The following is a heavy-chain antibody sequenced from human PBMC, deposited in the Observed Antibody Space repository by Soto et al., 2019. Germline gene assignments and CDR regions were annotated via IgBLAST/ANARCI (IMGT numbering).Heavy chain of an antibody. D-gene: IGHD3-10*02. J-gene: IGHJ6*02. Sequence: QVQLVQSGAEVKEPGDSVRVSCEASGYTFTAYYIHWVRQAPGQGLEWMGWINTKFGDTTYAQDFQGRVSMTRDMSISTVYLELSRLTPDDTAIYYCARNMDYYYGRGSGNGHGFWGQGTTVTVFS. CDR2: INTKFGDT. CDR3: ARNMDYYYGRGSGNGHGF. CDR1: GYTFTAYY. V-gene: IGHV1-2*02.